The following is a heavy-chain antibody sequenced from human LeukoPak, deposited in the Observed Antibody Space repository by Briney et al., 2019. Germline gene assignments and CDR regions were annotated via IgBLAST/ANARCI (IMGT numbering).Heavy chain of an antibody. D-gene: IGHD1-26*01. J-gene: IGHJ4*02. CDR3: ARDMPWELPTFDY. Sequence: ASVKVSCKASGYTFTSYDINWVRQATGQGLEWMGWISAYNGSTNYAQKLQGRVTMTTDTSTSTAYMELRSLRSDDTAVYYCARDMPWELPTFDYWGQGTLVTVSS. V-gene: IGHV1-18*01. CDR2: ISAYNGST. CDR1: GYTFTSYD.